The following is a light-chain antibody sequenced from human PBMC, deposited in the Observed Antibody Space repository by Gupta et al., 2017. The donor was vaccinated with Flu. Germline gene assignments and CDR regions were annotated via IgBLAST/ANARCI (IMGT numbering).Light chain of an antibody. CDR2: DAS. V-gene: IGKV3-11*01. CDR3: QKLSNWPPYT. Sequence: EIVLTQSPATLSLSPGERATLSCRASQSVSTYLAWYQQKPGQTPRLLIYDASNRATGIPARFSGSGYGTDFTLTISIRELEDFAVYYCQKLSNWPPYTFGQGTRLEIK. CDR1: QSVSTY. J-gene: IGKJ2*01.